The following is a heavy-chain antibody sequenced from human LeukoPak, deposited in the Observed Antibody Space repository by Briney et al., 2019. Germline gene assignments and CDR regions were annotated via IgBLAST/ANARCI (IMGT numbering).Heavy chain of an antibody. CDR2: IYHSGST. V-gene: IGHV4-4*02. D-gene: IGHD6-19*01. CDR3: ATRIAVAGTVGY. CDR1: GGSISSSNW. J-gene: IGHJ4*02. Sequence: SETLSLTCAVSGGSISSSNWWSWVRQPPGKGLEWIGEIYHSGSTNYNPSLKSRVTTSVDKSKNQFSLKLSSVTAADTAVYYCATRIAVAGTVGYWGQGTLVTVSS.